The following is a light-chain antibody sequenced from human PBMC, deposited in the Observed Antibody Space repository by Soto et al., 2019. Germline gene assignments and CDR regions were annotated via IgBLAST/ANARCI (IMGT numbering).Light chain of an antibody. CDR2: GVS. CDR1: SSDVGSYNY. J-gene: IGLJ1*01. V-gene: IGLV2-14*01. Sequence: QSALTQPASVSGSPGQSITISCTGTSSDVGSYNYVSWYQQHPGKAPKLMIYGVSDRPSGISSRFSGSKSGNTASLTISGLQNEDEADYYCSSYTDSSTLFGTGTKVTVL. CDR3: SSYTDSSTL.